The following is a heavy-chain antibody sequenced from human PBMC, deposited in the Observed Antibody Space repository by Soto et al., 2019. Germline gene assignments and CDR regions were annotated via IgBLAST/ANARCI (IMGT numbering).Heavy chain of an antibody. Sequence: EVQLLESGGGLVQPGRSLRLSCAASGFTFSSFAMSWVRQAPGKGLEWVSTISSGGGDTYYVDSVKGRFTISRDNASKTLYLQINSLRAEDTAVYCCAKGDGQWCPTVNTSFDYVGQGTPLTVSS. CDR2: ISSGGGDT. D-gene: IGHD4-4*01. J-gene: IGHJ4*02. V-gene: IGHV3-23*01. CDR3: AKGDGQWCPTVNTSFDY. CDR1: GFTFSSFA.